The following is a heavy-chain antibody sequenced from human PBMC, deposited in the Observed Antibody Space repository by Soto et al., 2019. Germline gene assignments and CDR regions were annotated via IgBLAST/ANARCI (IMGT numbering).Heavy chain of an antibody. CDR2: ISYDGSNK. CDR1: GFTFSSYA. D-gene: IGHD6-6*01. CDR3: ARGEYSSSSEDYYYYYGMDV. V-gene: IGHV3-30-3*01. J-gene: IGHJ6*02. Sequence: QVQLVESGGGVVQPGRSLRLSFAASGFTFSSYAMHWVRQAPGKGLEWVAVISYDGSNKYYADSVKGRFTISRDNSKNTLYLQMNSLRAEDTAVYYCARGEYSSSSEDYYYYYGMDVWGQGTTVTVSS.